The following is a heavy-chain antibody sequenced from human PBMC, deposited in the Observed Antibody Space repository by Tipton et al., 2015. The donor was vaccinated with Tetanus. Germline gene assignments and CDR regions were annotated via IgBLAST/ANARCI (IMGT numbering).Heavy chain of an antibody. J-gene: IGHJ4*02. CDR2: IYYTGST. Sequence: TLSLTCNVSGVSITSNYWSWIRQSPGKGLEWIGYIYYTGSTNYNPSLKSRVTISVDTSKNQFSLKLSSVTAADTAVYYCARGKHTVTSDYWGQGTLVTVSS. V-gene: IGHV4-59*12. CDR1: GVSITSNY. D-gene: IGHD4-17*01. CDR3: ARGKHTVTSDY.